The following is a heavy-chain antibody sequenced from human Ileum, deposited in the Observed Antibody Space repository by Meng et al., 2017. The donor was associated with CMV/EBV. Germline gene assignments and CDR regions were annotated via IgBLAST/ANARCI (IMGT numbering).Heavy chain of an antibody. CDR2: FYYSEST. CDR3: ARQNCSLTSCSFGGWFDP. Sequence: PQESGPGLLKPSETLSLPVTVSGGSSSSSSYYWGWVRQPPGKGLEWIGNFYYSESTYYNPSLQRRVTISVDTSKQHFSLKLSSVTAADTAVYYCARQNCSLTSCSFGGWFDPWGQGTLVTVSS. CDR1: GGSSSSSSYY. V-gene: IGHV4-39*01. D-gene: IGHD2-2*01. J-gene: IGHJ5*02.